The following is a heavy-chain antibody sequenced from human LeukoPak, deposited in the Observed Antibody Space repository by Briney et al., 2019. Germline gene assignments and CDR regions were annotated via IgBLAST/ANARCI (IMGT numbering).Heavy chain of an antibody. Sequence: SETLSLTCAVYGGSFSGYYWSWIRQPPGKGLEWFGEINHSGSTNSNPSLKSRVTISVDTSKNQFSLKLSSVTAADTAVYYCARFVVVVPALFYFDYWGQGTLVTVSS. CDR3: ARFVVVVPALFYFDY. CDR2: INHSGST. V-gene: IGHV4-34*01. CDR1: GGSFSGYY. D-gene: IGHD2-2*01. J-gene: IGHJ4*02.